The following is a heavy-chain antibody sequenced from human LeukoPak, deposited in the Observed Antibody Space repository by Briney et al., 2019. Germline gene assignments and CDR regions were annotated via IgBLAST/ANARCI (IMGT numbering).Heavy chain of an antibody. V-gene: IGHV4-59*12. CDR1: GGSISSYY. CDR2: IYYSGST. J-gene: IGHJ4*02. CDR3: ARGPNWNDFDY. D-gene: IGHD1-1*01. Sequence: PSETLSLTCTVSGGSISSYYWSWIRQPPGKGLEWIGYIYYSGSTNYNPSLKSRVTMSIDTSKSQFSLKLSSVTAADTAVYFCARGPNWNDFDYWGQGTLVTVSS.